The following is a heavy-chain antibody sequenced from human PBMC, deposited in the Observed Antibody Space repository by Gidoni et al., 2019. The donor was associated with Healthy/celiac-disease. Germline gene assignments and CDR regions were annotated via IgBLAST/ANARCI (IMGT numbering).Heavy chain of an antibody. CDR1: GFTFSSYA. J-gene: IGHJ5*02. V-gene: IGHV3-23*01. CDR3: AKDVIPDTNCGGDCFDNWFDP. Sequence: EVQLLESGGGLVQPGGSLRLSCAASGFTFSSYAMSWVRQPPWKGLEWVSAISGSGGSTYYANSVKGRFTISRDNSKNTLYLQMNSLRAEDTAVYYCAKDVIPDTNCGGDCFDNWFDPWGQGTLVTVSS. CDR2: ISGSGGST. D-gene: IGHD2-21*02.